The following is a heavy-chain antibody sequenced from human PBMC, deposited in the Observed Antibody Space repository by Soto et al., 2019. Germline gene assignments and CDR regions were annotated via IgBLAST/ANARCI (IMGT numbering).Heavy chain of an antibody. CDR1: GLTVSTNP. J-gene: IGHJ4*02. V-gene: IGHV3-66*01. Sequence: VQLVESGGGLVQPGGSLRLSCAASGLTVSTNPMRWVRQAPGKGLEWVSVIYTGGGTHYADSVKGRFTISRDNSKNTVNLQMNSLRPEDTAVYYCARDGSGHWGQGTLVTVSS. CDR2: IYTGGGT. CDR3: ARDGSGH.